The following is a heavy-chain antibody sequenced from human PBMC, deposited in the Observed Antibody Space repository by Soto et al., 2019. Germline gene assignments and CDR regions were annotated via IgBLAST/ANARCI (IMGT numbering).Heavy chain of an antibody. Sequence: ASVKVSCKASGYFFTSYGMHWVRQAPGQRLEWLGWINVGTGNTKYSQKFQGRVTITVHTSASTAYMELSSLRSEDTAVYYCTRVHVDVPAEFEYWGQGTQVTVSS. D-gene: IGHD5-12*01. CDR3: TRVHVDVPAEFEY. J-gene: IGHJ4*02. CDR2: INVGTGNT. V-gene: IGHV1-3*01. CDR1: GYFFTSYG.